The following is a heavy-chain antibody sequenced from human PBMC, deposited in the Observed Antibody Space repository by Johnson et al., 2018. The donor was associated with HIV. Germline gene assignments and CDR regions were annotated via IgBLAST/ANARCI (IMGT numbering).Heavy chain of an antibody. V-gene: IGHV3-48*03. J-gene: IGHJ3*01. D-gene: IGHD1-26*01. CDR2: ISSSGTII. CDR1: GFTFSSYE. CDR3: ARSRWADDAFDG. Sequence: MQLVESGGGLVQPGGSLRLSCAASGFTFSSYEMNWVRQAPGKGLEWLSYISSSGTIIYHADSVKGRFTISRDNAKNSLYLQMNSLRAEDTAIYYCARSRWADDAFDGWGQGTMVTVSS.